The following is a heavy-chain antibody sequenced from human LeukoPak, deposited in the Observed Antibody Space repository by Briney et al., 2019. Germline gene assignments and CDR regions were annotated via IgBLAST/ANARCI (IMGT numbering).Heavy chain of an antibody. CDR1: GFTFSSYV. D-gene: IGHD3-9*01. CDR2: ISYDGSNK. J-gene: IGHJ4*02. CDR3: ARDRITISGLDY. V-gene: IGHV3-30-3*01. Sequence: PGGSLRLSCAASGFTFSSYVMHWVRQAPGKGLEWVAVISYDGSNKYYADSVKGRFTISRDNSKNTLYPQMNSLRAEDTAVYYCARDRITISGLDYWGQGTLVTVSS.